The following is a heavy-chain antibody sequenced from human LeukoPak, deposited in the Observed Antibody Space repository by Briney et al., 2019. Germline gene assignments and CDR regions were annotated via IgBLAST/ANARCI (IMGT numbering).Heavy chain of an antibody. CDR2: IYYSGST. Sequence: SETLSLTCTVSGGSISSSSYYWGWIRQPPGKGLEWIGSIYYSGSTYYNPSLKSRVTISVDTSKNQFSLKLTSVTAADTAVYYCARGGSLGYCSGGSCPPFDYWGQGTLVTVSS. D-gene: IGHD2-15*01. J-gene: IGHJ4*02. CDR3: ARGGSLGYCSGGSCPPFDY. CDR1: GGSISSSSYY. V-gene: IGHV4-39*07.